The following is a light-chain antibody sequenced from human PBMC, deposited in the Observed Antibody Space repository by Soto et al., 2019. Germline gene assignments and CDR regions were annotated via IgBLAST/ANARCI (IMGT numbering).Light chain of an antibody. Sequence: QSALTQPASVSGSPGQSITISCTGTNSDVGGFNYVSWYQQHPDKAPKLIIFEVTDRPSGVSNRFSGSKSGKTASLTISGLQSEDEAEYYCCSYTSRSTLVFGGGTKLTVL. CDR3: CSYTSRSTLV. J-gene: IGLJ2*01. CDR1: NSDVGGFNY. V-gene: IGLV2-14*01. CDR2: EVT.